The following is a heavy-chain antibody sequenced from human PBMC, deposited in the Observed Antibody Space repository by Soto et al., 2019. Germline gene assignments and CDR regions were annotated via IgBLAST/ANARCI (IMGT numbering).Heavy chain of an antibody. J-gene: IGHJ4*02. V-gene: IGHV4-31*03. D-gene: IGHD3-10*01. CDR3: ARAMVRGVIGGEY. CDR1: GGSISSGGYY. CDR2: IYYSGST. Sequence: QVQLQESGPGLVKPSQTLSLTCTVSGGSISSGGYYWSWIRQHPGKGLEWIGYIYYSGSTYFNPSLQSRDIILVDTAKNHLSLKLSSVTAADTAVYYCARAMVRGVIGGEYWGQGTLVTVSS.